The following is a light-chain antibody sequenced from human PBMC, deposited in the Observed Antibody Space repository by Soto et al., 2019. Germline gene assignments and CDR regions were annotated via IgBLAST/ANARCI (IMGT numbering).Light chain of an antibody. CDR3: SSYTSSSTYV. J-gene: IGLJ1*01. CDR2: DVS. V-gene: IGLV2-14*01. Sequence: QSVLTRPASVSGSPGQSITISCTGTSSDVGGYNYVSWYQQHPGKAPKLMIYDVSNRPSGVSNRFSGSKSGNTASLTISGLQAEDEADYYCSSYTSSSTYVFGTGTKVTVL. CDR1: SSDVGGYNY.